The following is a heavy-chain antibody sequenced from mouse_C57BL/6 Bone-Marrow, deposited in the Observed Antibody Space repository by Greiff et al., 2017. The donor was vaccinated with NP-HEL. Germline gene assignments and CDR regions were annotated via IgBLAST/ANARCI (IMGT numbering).Heavy chain of an antibody. CDR2: INPSNGGT. J-gene: IGHJ4*01. CDR3: ARGWVRRYGMDY. CDR1: GYTFTSYW. V-gene: IGHV1-53*01. D-gene: IGHD1-2*01. Sequence: QVQLQQPGTELVKPGASVKLSGKASGYTFTSYWMHWVKQRPGQGLEWIGNINPSNGGTNYNEKFKSKATLTVDKSSSTAYMQLSSLTSEDSAVYYCARGWVRRYGMDYWGQGTSVTVSS.